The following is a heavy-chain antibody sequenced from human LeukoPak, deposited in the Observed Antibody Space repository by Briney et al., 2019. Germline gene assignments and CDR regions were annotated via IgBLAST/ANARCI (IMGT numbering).Heavy chain of an antibody. CDR3: ARDEGYSYGSCDY. CDR1: GFTFSDYY. V-gene: IGHV3-11*06. CDR2: ISSSSSYT. Sequence: GSLRLSCAASGFTFSDYYMSWIRQAPGKGLEWVSYISSSSSYTNYADSVKGRFTISRDNAKNLLYLQMNSLRAEDTAVYYCARDEGYSYGSCDYWGQGTLVTVSS. J-gene: IGHJ4*02. D-gene: IGHD5-18*01.